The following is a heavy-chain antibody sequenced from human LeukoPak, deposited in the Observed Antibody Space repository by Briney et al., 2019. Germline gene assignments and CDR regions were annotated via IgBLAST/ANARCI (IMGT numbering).Heavy chain of an antibody. V-gene: IGHV4-34*01. J-gene: IGHJ4*02. CDR2: INHSGST. Sequence: SETLSLTCAVYGGSFSGYYWSWIRQPPGKGLEWIGEINHSGSTNYNPSLKSRVTISVDTSKNQFSLKLSSVTAADTAVYYCARQGYCSGGSCYYKRRRLDYWGQGTLVTVSS. D-gene: IGHD2-15*01. CDR3: ARQGYCSGGSCYYKRRRLDY. CDR1: GGSFSGYY.